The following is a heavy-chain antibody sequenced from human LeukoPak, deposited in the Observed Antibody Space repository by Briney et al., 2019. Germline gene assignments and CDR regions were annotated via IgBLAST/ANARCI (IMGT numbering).Heavy chain of an antibody. CDR1: GGTFSSYA. CDR2: IISIFGTA. CDR3: ARDLRSGSYYRYYYYYMDV. J-gene: IGHJ6*03. V-gene: IGHV1-69*13. D-gene: IGHD1-26*01. Sequence: SVKVSCKASGGTFSSYAISWVRQAPGQGLEWMGGIISIFGTANYAQKFQGRVTITADESTSTAYMELSSLRSEDTAVYYCARDLRSGSYYRYYYYYMDVWGKGTTVTVSS.